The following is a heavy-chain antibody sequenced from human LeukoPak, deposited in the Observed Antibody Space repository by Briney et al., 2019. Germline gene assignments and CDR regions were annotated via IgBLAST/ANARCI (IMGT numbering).Heavy chain of an antibody. CDR1: GYTFTSYG. V-gene: IGHV1-18*01. Sequence: GASVKVSCKASGYTFTSYGISWVRQAPGQGLEWMGWISAYNGNTNHAQKLQGRVTMTTDTSTSTAYMELRSLRSDDTAVYYCARPIVAAGSNWFDPWGQGTLVTVSS. J-gene: IGHJ5*02. CDR3: ARPIVAAGSNWFDP. D-gene: IGHD6-13*01. CDR2: ISAYNGNT.